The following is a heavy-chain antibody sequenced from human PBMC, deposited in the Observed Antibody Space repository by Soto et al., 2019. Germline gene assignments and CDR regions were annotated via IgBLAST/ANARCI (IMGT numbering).Heavy chain of an antibody. V-gene: IGHV4-31*03. CDR2: IYYSGST. CDR3: AREGRRKAAVAESWFDP. D-gene: IGHD6-19*01. CDR1: GGSISSGGYY. Sequence: SETLSLTCTVSGGSISSGGYYWSWIRQHPGKGLEWIGYIYYSGSTYYNPSLKSRVTISVDTSKNQFSLKLSSVTAADTAVYYCAREGRRKAAVAESWFDPWGQGTLVTVSS. J-gene: IGHJ5*02.